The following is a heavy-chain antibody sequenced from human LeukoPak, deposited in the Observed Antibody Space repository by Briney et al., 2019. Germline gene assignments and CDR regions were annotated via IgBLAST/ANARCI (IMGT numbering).Heavy chain of an antibody. CDR3: AREVPTEVEL. CDR2: IKFTGTP. D-gene: IGHD1-7*01. Sequence: PSETLSLTCTVSGGPISSSSYYWGWVRQPPGKGLEWIGSIKFTGTPNYNPSLKSRVTISVDTSKNQFSLKLSSVTAADTAVYYCAREVPTEVELWGQGTLVTVSS. CDR1: GGPISSSSYY. J-gene: IGHJ4*02. V-gene: IGHV4-39*07.